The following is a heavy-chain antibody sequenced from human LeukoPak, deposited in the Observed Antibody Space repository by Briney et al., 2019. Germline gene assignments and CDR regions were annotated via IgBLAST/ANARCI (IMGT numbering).Heavy chain of an antibody. V-gene: IGHV3-23*01. D-gene: IGHD3-10*01. CDR1: GLTVSSYG. CDR3: AKYTSGTSYRGLDQ. Sequence: QPGGSLRLSCGASGLTVSSYGMSWVRQAPGKGLEWVSTIIGSAVNTYYADPVKGRFTISRDDSKNTVYLQMNSLRAEDTAVYSCAKYTSGTSYRGLDQWGQGTLVTVSS. CDR2: IIGSAVNT. J-gene: IGHJ4*02.